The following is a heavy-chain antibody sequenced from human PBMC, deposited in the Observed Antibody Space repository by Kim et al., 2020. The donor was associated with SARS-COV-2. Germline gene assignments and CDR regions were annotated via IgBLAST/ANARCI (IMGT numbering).Heavy chain of an antibody. Sequence: GGSLRLSCAASGFSFSNQWMHWVRQAPGTGLVWVSRVDSIGILRTYAESVKGRFTISRDNAKNTLYLQMNSLRVEDTAVYYCASSEPRIFGTLKFDPRGRGTVVTVSS. CDR2: VDSIGILR. D-gene: IGHD3-9*01. V-gene: IGHV3-74*03. CDR1: GFSFSNQW. J-gene: IGHJ5*02. CDR3: ASSEPRIFGTLKFDP.